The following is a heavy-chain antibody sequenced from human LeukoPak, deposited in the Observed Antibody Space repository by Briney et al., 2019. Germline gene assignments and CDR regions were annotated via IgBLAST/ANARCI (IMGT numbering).Heavy chain of an antibody. CDR2: LFYSGST. CDR3: ATVAVIRGVTYFDY. CDR1: GGSISSYY. J-gene: IGHJ4*02. Sequence: PSDTLSLTFTVSGGSISSYYWSCIGQPPGKGLEGVAYLFYSGSTDYNPSLESRVTISVDTSKNQFSLKLRSVTAADTAVYYCATVAVIRGVTYFDYWGQGTLVTVSS. V-gene: IGHV4-59*07. D-gene: IGHD6-19*01.